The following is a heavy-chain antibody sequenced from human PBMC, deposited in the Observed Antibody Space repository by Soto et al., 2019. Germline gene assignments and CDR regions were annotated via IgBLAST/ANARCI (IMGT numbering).Heavy chain of an antibody. CDR3: AAAPRDHSGYDSVY. Sequence: ASVKVSCKASGGTFSSYAISWVRQAPGQRLEWIGWIIVGSGNTNYAQKFQERVTITRDMSTSTAYMELSSLRSEDTAVYYCAAAPRDHSGYDSVYWGQGTLVTVSS. CDR1: GGTFSSYA. J-gene: IGHJ4*02. D-gene: IGHD5-12*01. V-gene: IGHV1-58*02. CDR2: IIVGSGNT.